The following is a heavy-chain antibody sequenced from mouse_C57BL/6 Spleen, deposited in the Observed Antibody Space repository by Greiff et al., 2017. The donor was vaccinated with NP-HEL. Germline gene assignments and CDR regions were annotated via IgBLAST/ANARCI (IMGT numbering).Heavy chain of an antibody. Sequence: VQLQQSGPGLVQPSQSLSITCTVSGFSLTSYGVHWVRQSPGKGLEWLGVIWSGGSTDYNAAFISRLSISKDNSKSQVFFKMNSLQADDTAIYYCATHIYDGYYHVFDYWGQGTTLTVSS. CDR1: GFSLTSYG. CDR3: ATHIYDGYYHVFDY. J-gene: IGHJ2*01. D-gene: IGHD2-3*01. CDR2: IWSGGST. V-gene: IGHV2-2*01.